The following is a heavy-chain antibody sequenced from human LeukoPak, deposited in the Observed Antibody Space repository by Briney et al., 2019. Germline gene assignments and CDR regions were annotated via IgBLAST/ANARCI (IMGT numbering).Heavy chain of an antibody. V-gene: IGHV3-7*03. CDR3: AREDRYYYYYYGMDV. CDR2: IKQDGSEK. CDR1: GFTFSSYW. J-gene: IGHJ6*02. Sequence: GVSLRLSCAASGFTFSSYWMSWVRQAPGKGLEWVANIKQDGSEKYYVDSVKGRFTISRDNAKNSLYLQMNSLRAEDTAVYYCAREDRYYYYYYGMDVWGQGTTVTVSS.